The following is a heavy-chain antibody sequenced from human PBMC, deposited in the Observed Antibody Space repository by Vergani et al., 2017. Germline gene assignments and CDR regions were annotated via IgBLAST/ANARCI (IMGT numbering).Heavy chain of an antibody. CDR2: INHSGST. V-gene: IGHV4-34*01. D-gene: IGHD3-22*01. CDR3: ARILYYYDSSGYLRNDAFDI. Sequence: QVQLQQWGAGLLKHSETLSLTCAVYGGSFSGYYWSWIRQPPGKGLEWIGEINHSGSTNYNPSLKSRVTISVDTSKNQFSLKLSSVTAADTAVYYCARILYYYDSSGYLRNDAFDIWGQGTMVTVSS. J-gene: IGHJ3*02. CDR1: GGSFSGYY.